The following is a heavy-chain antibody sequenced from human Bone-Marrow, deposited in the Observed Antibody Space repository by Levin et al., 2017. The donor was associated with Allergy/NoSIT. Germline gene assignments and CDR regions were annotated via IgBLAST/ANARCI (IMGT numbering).Heavy chain of an antibody. J-gene: IGHJ4*02. CDR1: GFIFDDYA. V-gene: IGHV3-9*01. CDR2: ISWSSSVI. Sequence: GGSLRLSCTASGFIFDDYAMHWVRLSPGKGLEWVSGISWSSSVISYAASVKGRFTISRDNVKKSVYLEMSNLKTEDTALYYCAKAKTNSGFVVGFDSWGQGTRVIVSP. D-gene: IGHD6-19*01. CDR3: AKAKTNSGFVVGFDS.